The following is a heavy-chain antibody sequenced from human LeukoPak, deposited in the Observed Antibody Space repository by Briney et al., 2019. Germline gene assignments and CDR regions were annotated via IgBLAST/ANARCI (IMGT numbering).Heavy chain of an antibody. J-gene: IGHJ5*02. CDR1: GGSISGYF. Sequence: SETLSLTCTVSGGSISGYFWAWIRRPPGKGLEWIGYVYYDGSTNYNPSLKSRVTISVDTSNNQFSLRLGSVTAADTAAYYCVKAGNYYDTKGAGNWFDPWGQGTLVTVSS. D-gene: IGHD3-22*01. V-gene: IGHV4-59*01. CDR3: VKAGNYYDTKGAGNWFDP. CDR2: VYYDGST.